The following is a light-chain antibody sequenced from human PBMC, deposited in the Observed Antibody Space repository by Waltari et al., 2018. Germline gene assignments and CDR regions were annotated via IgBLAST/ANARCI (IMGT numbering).Light chain of an antibody. Sequence: FMLTQPHSVSESPGKTVTISCTRNSGSIASKHVRCDQQRPGSAPTTVIYEDNQRPSGVPDRFSGSIDSSSNSASLTISGLKTEDEADYYCQSYDSSEHYVFGSGTKVTVL. CDR1: SGSIASKH. CDR3: QSYDSSEHYV. CDR2: EDN. J-gene: IGLJ1*01. V-gene: IGLV6-57*04.